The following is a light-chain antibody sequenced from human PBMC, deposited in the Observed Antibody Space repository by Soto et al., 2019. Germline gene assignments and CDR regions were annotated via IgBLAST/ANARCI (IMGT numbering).Light chain of an antibody. CDR1: QSVSSN. CDR2: GAS. Sequence: EIVMTQSPATLSVSPGERATISCRASQSVSSNLAWYQQKPGQAPRLLIYGASTRATGIPARFSGSGSGTEFTLTISSLQSEDSAVYYCQQYDKWPPRTFGQGTKVDIK. J-gene: IGKJ1*01. V-gene: IGKV3-15*01. CDR3: QQYDKWPPRT.